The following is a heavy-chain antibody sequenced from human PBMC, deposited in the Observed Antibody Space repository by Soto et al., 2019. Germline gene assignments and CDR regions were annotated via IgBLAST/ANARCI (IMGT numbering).Heavy chain of an antibody. V-gene: IGHV3-30*18. CDR3: AKDPWFENYYYYGMDV. J-gene: IGHJ6*02. D-gene: IGHD3-10*01. CDR1: VFTFISYG. Sequence: GGSLRLSCAASVFTFISYGMHWVRQAPGKGLEWVAVISYDGSNKYYADSVKGRFTISRDNSKNTLYLQMNSLRAEDTAVYYCAKDPWFENYYYYGMDVWGQGTTVTVSS. CDR2: ISYDGSNK.